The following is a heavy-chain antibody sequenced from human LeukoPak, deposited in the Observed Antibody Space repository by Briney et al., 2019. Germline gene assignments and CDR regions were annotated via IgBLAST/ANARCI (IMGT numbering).Heavy chain of an antibody. D-gene: IGHD2-15*01. CDR3: ARGPLASGGSNDY. J-gene: IGHJ4*02. Sequence: SETLSLTCTVSGGSVSSGSYYWSWIRQPPGKGMEWIGYIYYSGNTNYDPSLKSPVTISVYTSKKQFSLKLTSVTATDTAFYYCARGPLASGGSNDYWGQGTLVTVSS. V-gene: IGHV4-61*01. CDR2: IYYSGNT. CDR1: GGSVSSGSYY.